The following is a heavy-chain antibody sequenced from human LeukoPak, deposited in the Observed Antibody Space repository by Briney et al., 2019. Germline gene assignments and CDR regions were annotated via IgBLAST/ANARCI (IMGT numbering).Heavy chain of an antibody. D-gene: IGHD3-16*02. CDR3: VRYTTTSRYTYFGMDV. CDR2: IRSKAYGGTT. J-gene: IGHJ6*02. V-gene: IGHV3-49*03. CDR1: GFTFGDYA. Sequence: GRSLRLSCTASGFTFGDYAMSWFRQAPGKGLEWVGVIRSKAYGGTTDYAASVKGRFTISRDDSKSIAYLQMNSLKTEDTGVYSCVRYTTTSRYTYFGMDVWGQGTTVTVSS.